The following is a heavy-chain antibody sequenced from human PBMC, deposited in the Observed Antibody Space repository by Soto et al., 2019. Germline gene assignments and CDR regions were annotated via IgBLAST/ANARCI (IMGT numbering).Heavy chain of an antibody. J-gene: IGHJ6*03. CDR2: LSYAGDT. D-gene: IGHD3-10*01. V-gene: IGHV3-13*01. CDR3: LKGPHSASGYYYMDV. Sequence: ESGGGLVQPGGSLRLSCAASGFTLSTYDMHWVRQATGKGLEWVAALSYAGDTYYPGSVKGRFTVSRESAKNSLYLQMNSLTARVTAVYYCLKGPHSASGYYYMDVWGTGTTVTASS. CDR1: GFTLSTYD.